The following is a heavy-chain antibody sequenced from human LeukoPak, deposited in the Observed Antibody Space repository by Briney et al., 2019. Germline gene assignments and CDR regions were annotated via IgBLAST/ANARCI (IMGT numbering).Heavy chain of an antibody. Sequence: SETLSLTCTVSGYSISSGYYWGWIRQPPGKGLEWIGSISHSGSNYYNPSLKSRVTISVDTSKNQFSLKLNSVTAADTAVYYCARQGYADFSSRPFDYWGQGTLVTVSS. V-gene: IGHV4-38-2*02. CDR1: GYSISSGYY. J-gene: IGHJ4*02. CDR2: ISHSGSN. D-gene: IGHD4-17*01. CDR3: ARQGYADFSSRPFDY.